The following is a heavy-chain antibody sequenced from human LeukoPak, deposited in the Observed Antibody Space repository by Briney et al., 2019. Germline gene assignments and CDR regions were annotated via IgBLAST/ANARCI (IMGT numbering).Heavy chain of an antibody. Sequence: GGSLRLSCAASGFTFRSYWMNWVRRAPWKGLEWVANIKQDGSEKYYVDSVKGRFTISRDNAKNSLSLQMNTLRAEDTAVYYCTGEYSGSFDYWGQGTLVTVSS. CDR1: GFTFRSYW. CDR3: TGEYSGSFDY. D-gene: IGHD6-6*01. CDR2: IKQDGSEK. J-gene: IGHJ4*02. V-gene: IGHV3-7*05.